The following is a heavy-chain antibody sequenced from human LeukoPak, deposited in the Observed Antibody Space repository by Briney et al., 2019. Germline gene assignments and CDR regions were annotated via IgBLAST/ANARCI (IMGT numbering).Heavy chain of an antibody. Sequence: GGSLRLSCAASGFTFSSYAMSWVRQAPGKGLEWVSTISNSDGSTYYADSVKGRFTISRDNAKNPLYLQMNSLRAEDTAVYYCAELGITMIGGVWGKGTTVTISS. CDR2: ISNSDGST. V-gene: IGHV3-23*01. J-gene: IGHJ6*04. D-gene: IGHD3-10*02. CDR1: GFTFSSYA. CDR3: AELGITMIGGV.